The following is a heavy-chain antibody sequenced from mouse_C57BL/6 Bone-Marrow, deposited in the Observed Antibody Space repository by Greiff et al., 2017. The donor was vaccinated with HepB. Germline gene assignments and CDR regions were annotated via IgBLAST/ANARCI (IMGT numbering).Heavy chain of an antibody. Sequence: EVQVVESGGGLVKPGGSLKLSCAASGFTFSDYGMRWVRQAPEKGLEWVAYISSGSSTIYYADTVKGRFTISRDNAKNTLFLQMTSLRSEDTAMYYCARVRGYYENFDYWGQGTTLTVSS. CDR1: GFTFSDYG. J-gene: IGHJ2*01. CDR3: ARVRGYYENFDY. D-gene: IGHD2-3*01. V-gene: IGHV5-17*01. CDR2: ISSGSSTI.